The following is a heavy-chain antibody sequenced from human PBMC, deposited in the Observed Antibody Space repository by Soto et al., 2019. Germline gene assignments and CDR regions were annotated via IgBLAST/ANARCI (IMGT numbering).Heavy chain of an antibody. J-gene: IGHJ6*02. V-gene: IGHV1-69*06. CDR3: ARDLSPGITGTTFSYGMDV. D-gene: IGHD1-7*01. CDR2: IIPIFGTA. Sequence: SVKVSGKASGGTFSIYAISCVRQSPLQWLEWMGGIIPIFGTANYAQKFQGRVTITADKSTSTAYMELSSLRSEDTAVYYCARDLSPGITGTTFSYGMDVWGQGTTVTVSS. CDR1: GGTFSIYA.